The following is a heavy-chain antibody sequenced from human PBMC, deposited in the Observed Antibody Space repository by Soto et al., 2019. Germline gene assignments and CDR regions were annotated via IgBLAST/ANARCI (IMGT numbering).Heavy chain of an antibody. Sequence: ASVKVSCKASGYTFTNYGISWVRQAPGQGLEWMGWINAYNGRTDYPQKFQGRVTITTDTSTSTAYMELRSLRSDDTAVYYCARDPPGLYFFGFWGQGTLVTVSS. CDR1: GYTFTNYG. CDR3: ARDPPGLYFFGF. J-gene: IGHJ4*02. D-gene: IGHD3-22*01. CDR2: INAYNGRT. V-gene: IGHV1-18*04.